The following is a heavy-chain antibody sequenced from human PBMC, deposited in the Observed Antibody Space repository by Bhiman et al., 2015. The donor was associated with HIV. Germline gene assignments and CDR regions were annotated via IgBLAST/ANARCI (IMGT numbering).Heavy chain of an antibody. CDR3: AKDSGLFRSSSDFDY. D-gene: IGHD6-6*01. CDR1: GFTFSSYW. Sequence: EMQLVESGGGLVQPGGSLRLSCAASGFTFSSYWMSWVRQAPGKGLEWVANIKQDGSEKYYVDSVKGRFTISRDNSKNTLYLQMNSLRAEDTAVYYCAKDSGLFRSSSDFDYWGQGTLVTVSS. CDR2: IKQDGSEK. J-gene: IGHJ4*02. V-gene: IGHV3-7*05.